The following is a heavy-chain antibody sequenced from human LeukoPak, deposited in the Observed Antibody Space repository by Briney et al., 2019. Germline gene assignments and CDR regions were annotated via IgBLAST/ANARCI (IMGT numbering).Heavy chain of an antibody. V-gene: IGHV3-33*01. Sequence: RGGSLRLSCAASGLTFSNYGMQWVRQAPGKGLEWVEVIWDGSNKYYADSVKGRFTISRDDSKNTVFLQMNSLRAEDTALYYCARDNTALYYWGQGTLVTVSS. CDR2: IWDGSNK. J-gene: IGHJ4*02. CDR3: ARDNTALYY. CDR1: GLTFSNYG. D-gene: IGHD5-18*01.